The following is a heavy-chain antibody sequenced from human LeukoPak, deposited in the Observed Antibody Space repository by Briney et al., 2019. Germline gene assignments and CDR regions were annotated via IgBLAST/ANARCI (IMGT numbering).Heavy chain of an antibody. CDR3: ARLGATITPGYYYYGMDV. D-gene: IGHD5-24*01. CDR1: GGSISSYY. V-gene: IGHV4-59*01. Sequence: SETLSLTCTVSGGSISSYYWSWIRQPPGKGLEWLGYIYYSGSTDYNPSLKSRVTISVDTSKNQFSLKLSSVTAADTAVYYCARLGATITPGYYYYGMDVWGQGTTVTVSS. J-gene: IGHJ6*02. CDR2: IYYSGST.